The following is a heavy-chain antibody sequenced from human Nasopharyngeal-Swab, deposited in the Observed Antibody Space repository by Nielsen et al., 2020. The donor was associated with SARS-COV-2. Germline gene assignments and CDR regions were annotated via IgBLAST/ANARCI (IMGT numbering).Heavy chain of an antibody. Sequence: RQPPAPPLPWSGYIYYSGSTYYNPSLKSRVTISVDTSKNQFSLKLSSVTAADTAVYYCARDRSFCSGGSCYGAFDIWGQGTMVTVSS. D-gene: IGHD2-15*01. J-gene: IGHJ3*02. V-gene: IGHV4-31*02. CDR2: IYYSGST. CDR3: ARDRSFCSGGSCYGAFDI.